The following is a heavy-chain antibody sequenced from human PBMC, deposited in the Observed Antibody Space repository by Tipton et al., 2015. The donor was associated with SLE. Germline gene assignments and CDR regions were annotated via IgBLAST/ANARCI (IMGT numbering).Heavy chain of an antibody. CDR3: ARGPPSYCSSSICYYLFDP. Sequence: SLRLSCAVSGGSISSSNWWSWVRQPPGKGLEWIGEINHSGSTNYNPSLKSRVTISVDTSKNQFSLKLSSVTAADTAVYYCARGPPSYCSSSICYYLFDPLGRGPLVPASS. CDR2: INHSGST. CDR1: GGSISSSNW. J-gene: IGHJ5*02. V-gene: IGHV4-4*02. D-gene: IGHD2-2*01.